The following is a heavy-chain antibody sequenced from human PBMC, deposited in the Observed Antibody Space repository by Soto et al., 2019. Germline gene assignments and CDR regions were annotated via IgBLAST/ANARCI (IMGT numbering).Heavy chain of an antibody. CDR3: ARGEATVTLFDY. Sequence: PSETLSLTCAVYGGSFSGYYWSWIRQPPGKGLEWIGEINHSGSTNYNPSLKSRATISVDTSKNQFSLKLSSVTAADTAVYYCARGEATVTLFDYWGQGTLVTVSS. J-gene: IGHJ4*02. V-gene: IGHV4-34*01. CDR2: INHSGST. CDR1: GGSFSGYY. D-gene: IGHD4-17*01.